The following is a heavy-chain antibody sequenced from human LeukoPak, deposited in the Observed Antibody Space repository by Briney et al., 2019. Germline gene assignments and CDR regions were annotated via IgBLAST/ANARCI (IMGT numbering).Heavy chain of an antibody. J-gene: IGHJ4*02. CDR3: ARDAGYSGSYYDGY. V-gene: IGHV1-18*01. CDR1: GYTFTSYG. Sequence: ASVKVSCKASGYTFTSYGISWVRQAPGQGLEWMGWISADSADTNYAQKLQGRVTMTTDTSTSTAYMELRSLRSDDTTVYYCARDAGYSGSYYDGYWGQGTLVTVSS. CDR2: ISADSADT. D-gene: IGHD1-26*01.